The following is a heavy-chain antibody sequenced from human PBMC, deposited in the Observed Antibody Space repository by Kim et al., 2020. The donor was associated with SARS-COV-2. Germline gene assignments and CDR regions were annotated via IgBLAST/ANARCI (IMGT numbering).Heavy chain of an antibody. CDR2: INPNSGGT. Sequence: ASVKVSCKASGYTFTGYYMHWVRQAPGQGLEWMGWINPNSGGTNYAQKFQGRVTMTRDTSISTAYMELSRLRSDDTAVYYCARGIQLRTWDYYGMDVWGQGTTGTFSS. V-gene: IGHV1-2*02. CDR1: GYTFTGYY. J-gene: IGHJ6*02. CDR3: ARGIQLRTWDYYGMDV. D-gene: IGHD5-18*01.